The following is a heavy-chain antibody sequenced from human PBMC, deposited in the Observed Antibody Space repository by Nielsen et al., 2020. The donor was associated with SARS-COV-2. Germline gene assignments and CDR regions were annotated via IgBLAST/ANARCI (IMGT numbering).Heavy chain of an antibody. CDR2: INPSGGST. CDR1: GGTFSSYA. Sequence: ASVKVSCKASGGTFSSYAISWVRQAPGQGLEWMGIINPSGGSTSYAQKFQGRVTMTRDTSTSTVYMELSSLRSEDTAVYYCARDLPPSVWNENASFDYWGQGTLVTVSS. J-gene: IGHJ4*02. D-gene: IGHD1-1*01. CDR3: ARDLPPSVWNENASFDY. V-gene: IGHV1-46*01.